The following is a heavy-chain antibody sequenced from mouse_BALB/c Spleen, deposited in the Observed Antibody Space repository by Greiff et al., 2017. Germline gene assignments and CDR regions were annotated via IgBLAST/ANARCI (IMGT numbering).Heavy chain of an antibody. V-gene: IGHV4-1*02. CDR1: GFDFSRYW. CDR3: ARPYSSWFAY. J-gene: IGHJ3*01. Sequence: EVKLVESGGGLVQPGGSLKLSCAASGFDFSRYWMSWVRQAPGKGLEWIGAINPDSSTINYTPSLKDKFIISRDNAKNTLYLQMSKVRSEDTALYYCARPYSSWFAYWGQGTLVTVSA. CDR2: INPDSSTI.